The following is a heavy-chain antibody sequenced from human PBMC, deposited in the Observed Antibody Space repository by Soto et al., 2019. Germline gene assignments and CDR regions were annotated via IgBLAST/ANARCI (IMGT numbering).Heavy chain of an antibody. D-gene: IGHD5-12*01. V-gene: IGHV3-23*01. CDR3: AKDAVYNDGLWLVAN. CDR2: MTGSGGDI. CDR1: GFSFSRYA. Sequence: EVQLLESGGGLVQPGGSLRLSCAASGFSFSRYAMMWVRQAPGKGQEWVAGMTGSGGDIRYADSVKGRFTISKDNSKNTLYLQMNSLRAEDTAIYYCAKDAVYNDGLWLVANWGQEPWSPSPQ. J-gene: IGHJ4*01.